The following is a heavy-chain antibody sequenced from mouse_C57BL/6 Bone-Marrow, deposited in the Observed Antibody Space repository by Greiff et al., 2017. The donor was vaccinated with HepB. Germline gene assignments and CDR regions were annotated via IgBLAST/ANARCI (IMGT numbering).Heavy chain of an antibody. J-gene: IGHJ3*01. D-gene: IGHD2-4*01. V-gene: IGHV1-55*01. CDR3: ASPYYDYDVGETLFAY. Sequence: VQLQQPGAELVKPGASVKMSCKASGYTFTSYWITWVKQRPGQGLEWIGDIYPGSGSTNYNEKFKSKATLTVDTSSSTAYMQLSSLTSEDSAVYYCASPYYDYDVGETLFAYWGQGTLVTVSA. CDR1: GYTFTSYW. CDR2: IYPGSGST.